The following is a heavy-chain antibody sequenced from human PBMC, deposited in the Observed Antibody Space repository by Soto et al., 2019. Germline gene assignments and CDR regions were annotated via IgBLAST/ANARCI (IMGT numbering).Heavy chain of an antibody. CDR1: GDTLPKLS. D-gene: IGHD5-18*01. CDR2: IIPILGIA. CDR3: ARDRDTAMASDY. Sequence: EASVKVSCKVSGDTLPKLSMHWVRQAPGQGLEWMGRIIPILGIANYAQKFQGRVTMTEDKSTSTAYMELSSLRSEDTAVYYCARDRDTAMASDYWGQGTLVTVS. J-gene: IGHJ4*02. V-gene: IGHV1-69*04.